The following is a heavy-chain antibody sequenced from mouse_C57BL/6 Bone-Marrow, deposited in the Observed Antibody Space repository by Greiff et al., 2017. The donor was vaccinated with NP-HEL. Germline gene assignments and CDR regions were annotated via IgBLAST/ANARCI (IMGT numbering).Heavy chain of an antibody. V-gene: IGHV1-80*01. CDR1: GYAFSSYW. CDR3: ARPVTTVAYYAMDY. CDR2: IYPGDGDT. Sequence: VQLQESGAELVKPGASVKISCKASGYAFSSYWMNWVKQRPGKGLEWIGQIYPGDGDTNYNGKFKGKATLTADKSSSTAYMQLSSLTSEDSAVYFCARPVTTVAYYAMDYWGQGTSVTVSS. J-gene: IGHJ4*01. D-gene: IGHD2-2*01.